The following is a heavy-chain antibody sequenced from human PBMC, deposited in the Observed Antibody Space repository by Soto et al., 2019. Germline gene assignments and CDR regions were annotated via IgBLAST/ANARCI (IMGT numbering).Heavy chain of an antibody. CDR2: IIPRFGTA. Sequence: SVKVSCKASGGTFSSYAIRWVRQAPGQGLEWVGGIIPRFGTANYAQKFQGRVTITADESTSTAYMELSSLRSEDTAMYYCAKVKYDSSGYYRNFDYWGQGTLVTVSS. D-gene: IGHD3-22*01. CDR1: GGTFSSYA. J-gene: IGHJ4*02. CDR3: AKVKYDSSGYYRNFDY. V-gene: IGHV1-69*13.